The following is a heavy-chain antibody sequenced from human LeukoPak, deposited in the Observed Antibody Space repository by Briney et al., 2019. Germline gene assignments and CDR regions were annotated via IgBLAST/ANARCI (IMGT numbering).Heavy chain of an antibody. Sequence: ASVKVSCKASGYTFTSYAMSWVRQAPGQGLEWMGWINTNTGNPTYAQGFTGRFVFSLDTSVSTAYLQISSLKAEDTAVYYCARDGGDAYYYDSSGYYYWGQGTLVTVSS. CDR2: INTNTGNP. D-gene: IGHD3-22*01. CDR1: GYTFTSYA. J-gene: IGHJ4*02. V-gene: IGHV7-4-1*02. CDR3: ARDGGDAYYYDSSGYYY.